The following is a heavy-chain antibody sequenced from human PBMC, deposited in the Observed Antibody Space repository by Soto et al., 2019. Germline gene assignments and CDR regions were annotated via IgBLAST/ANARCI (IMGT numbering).Heavy chain of an antibody. CDR1: GGSISTYY. CDR2: INHSGST. Sequence: SETLSLTXTVSGGSISTYYWSWIRQPAGKGLEWIGEINHSGSTNYNPSLKSRVTISVDTSKNQFSLKLSSVTAADTAVYYCSLGNFDAFDIWGQGTMVTVSS. J-gene: IGHJ3*02. CDR3: SLGNFDAFDI. V-gene: IGHV4-34*01.